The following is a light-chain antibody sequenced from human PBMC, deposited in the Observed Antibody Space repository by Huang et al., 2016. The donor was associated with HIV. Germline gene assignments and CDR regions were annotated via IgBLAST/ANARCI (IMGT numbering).Light chain of an antibody. CDR2: AAS. CDR1: QSVSSN. V-gene: IGKV3-15*01. CDR3: QQYNNWPRT. J-gene: IGKJ1*01. Sequence: EIVMTQSPATLSVSTGERATLSCRASQSVSSNLAWYQQKPGQAPRLLIYAASTRAPVIPARFSGSGSGTEFTLTISSLQSEDFAVYYCQQYNNWPRTFGQGTKVEIK.